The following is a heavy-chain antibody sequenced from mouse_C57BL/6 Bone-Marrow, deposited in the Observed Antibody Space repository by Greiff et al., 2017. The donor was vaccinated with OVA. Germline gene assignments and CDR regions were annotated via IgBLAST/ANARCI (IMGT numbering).Heavy chain of an antibody. Sequence: VKLQQPGAELVRPGSSVKLSCKASGYTSTSYWMHWVKQRPIQGLEWIGNIDPSDSETHYNQKFKDKATLTVDKSSSTAYMQLSSLTSEDSAVYYCARYPLYYYGSSPYFDYWGQGTTLTVSS. CDR3: ARYPLYYYGSSPYFDY. CDR2: IDPSDSET. D-gene: IGHD1-1*01. V-gene: IGHV1-52*01. CDR1: GYTSTSYW. J-gene: IGHJ2*01.